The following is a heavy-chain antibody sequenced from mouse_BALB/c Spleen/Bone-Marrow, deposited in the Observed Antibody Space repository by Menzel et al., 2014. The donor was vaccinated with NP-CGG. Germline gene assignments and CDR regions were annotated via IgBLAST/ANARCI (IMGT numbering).Heavy chain of an antibody. CDR2: ISYSGST. CDR3: ARGGYYGSSYFDY. D-gene: IGHD1-1*01. CDR1: GDSITSGY. V-gene: IGHV3-8*02. Sequence: EVQVVESGPSLVKPSQTLSLTCSVTGDSITSGYWNWIRKFPGNKLEYMGYISYSGSTNYNPSLKSRISITRDTSKNQFFLQLNSVTTEDTATYHCARGGYYGSSYFDYWGQGTTLTVSS. J-gene: IGHJ2*01.